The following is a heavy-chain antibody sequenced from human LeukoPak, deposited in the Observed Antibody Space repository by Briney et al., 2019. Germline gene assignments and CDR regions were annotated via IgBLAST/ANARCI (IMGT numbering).Heavy chain of an antibody. V-gene: IGHV3-30*18. D-gene: IGHD4-17*01. CDR3: AKEKNDYGDYYFDY. Sequence: GGSLRLSCAASGFTFSSYGMHWVRQAPGKGLEWVAVISYDGSNKYYADTVKGRFTISRDNSKNTLYLQMNSLRAEDTAVYYCAKEKNDYGDYYFDYWGQGTLVTVSS. CDR2: ISYDGSNK. J-gene: IGHJ4*02. CDR1: GFTFSSYG.